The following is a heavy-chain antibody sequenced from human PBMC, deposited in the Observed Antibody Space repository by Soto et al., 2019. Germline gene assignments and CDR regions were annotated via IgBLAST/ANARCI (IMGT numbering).Heavy chain of an antibody. V-gene: IGHV5-10-1*01. Sequence: PGESLKISCQASGYSFTAYWITWVRQMPGKGLEWMATIDPSDSYVDYSPSFRGHVTFSVDRSITTAYLQWNSLKASDSAMYFCTRRASSSFYRFDFWGQGALVTVSS. D-gene: IGHD2-2*01. CDR2: IDPSDSYV. CDR1: GYSFTAYW. CDR3: TRRASSSFYRFDF. J-gene: IGHJ4*02.